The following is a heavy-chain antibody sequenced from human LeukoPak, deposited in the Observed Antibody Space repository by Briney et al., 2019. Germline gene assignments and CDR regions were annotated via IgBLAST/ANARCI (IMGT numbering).Heavy chain of an antibody. CDR2: IYYSGST. D-gene: IGHD3-22*01. Sequence: SETLSLTCTVSGGSISSGDYYWSWIRQPPGKGLEWIGYIYYSGSTYYNPSLKSRVTISVDTSKNQFSLKLSSATAADTAVYYCAREYYYDSSGYYFDYWGQGTLVTVSS. CDR3: AREYYYDSSGYYFDY. CDR1: GGSISSGDYY. V-gene: IGHV4-30-4*08. J-gene: IGHJ4*02.